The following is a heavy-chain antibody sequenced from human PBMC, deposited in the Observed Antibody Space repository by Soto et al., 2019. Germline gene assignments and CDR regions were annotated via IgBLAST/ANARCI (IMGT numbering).Heavy chain of an antibody. D-gene: IGHD3-3*01. Sequence: LSLSCVASGFNFDDHVMHWVRQVPGKGLEWVGHINWDGYSIGYGGSVRGRFTISRDNAKNTLYLQMNSLRREDTALYYCARSWSGSTSGRVDVWGQGTTVTVSS. CDR1: GFNFDDHV. J-gene: IGHJ6*02. V-gene: IGHV3-9*01. CDR2: INWDGYSI. CDR3: ARSWSGSTSGRVDV.